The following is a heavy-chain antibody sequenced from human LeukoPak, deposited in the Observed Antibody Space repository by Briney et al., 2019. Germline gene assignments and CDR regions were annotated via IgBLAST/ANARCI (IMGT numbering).Heavy chain of an antibody. V-gene: IGHV3-23*01. CDR1: GFTFSSYA. CDR2: ISGSGGST. J-gene: IGHJ3*02. D-gene: IGHD3-3*01. CDR3: AKEAEFYDFWSGPDAFDI. Sequence: PGGSLRLSCAASGFTFSSYAMSWVRQAPGKGLEWVSAISGSGGSTYYADSVKGRFTISRDNSKNTLYLQMNSLRAEDTAVYYCAKEAEFYDFWSGPDAFDIWGQGTMVTVSS.